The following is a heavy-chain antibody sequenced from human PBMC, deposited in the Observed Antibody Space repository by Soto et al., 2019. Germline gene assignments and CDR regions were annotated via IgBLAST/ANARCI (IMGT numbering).Heavy chain of an antibody. Sequence: GESLKISCKGSGYSFTSYWISWVRQMPGKGLEWMVRIDPSDSYTNYSPSFQGHVTISADKSISTAYLQWSSLKASDTAMYYCASSYDILTGYYNGWFDPWGQGTLVTVSS. V-gene: IGHV5-10-1*01. CDR2: IDPSDSYT. CDR1: GYSFTSYW. D-gene: IGHD3-9*01. CDR3: ASSYDILTGYYNGWFDP. J-gene: IGHJ5*02.